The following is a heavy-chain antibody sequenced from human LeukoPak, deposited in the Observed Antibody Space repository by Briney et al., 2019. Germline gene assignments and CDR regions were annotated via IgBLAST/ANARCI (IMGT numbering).Heavy chain of an antibody. J-gene: IGHJ4*02. CDR1: GGTFSSYA. CDR3: ASSTPRDYYGSGVSD. V-gene: IGHV1-69*05. CDR2: IIPIFGTS. Sequence: ASVKVSCKASGGTFSSYAISWVRQAPGQGLEWMGRIIPIFGTSNYAQKFQGRVTITTDESTRTAYMELSSLRSEDTAVYYCASSTPRDYYGSGVSDWGQGTLVTVSS. D-gene: IGHD3-10*01.